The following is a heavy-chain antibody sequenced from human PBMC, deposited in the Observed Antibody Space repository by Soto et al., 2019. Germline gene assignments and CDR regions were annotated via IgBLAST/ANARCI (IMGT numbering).Heavy chain of an antibody. J-gene: IGHJ4*02. CDR3: ARDYSNEGFDC. D-gene: IGHD5-18*01. CDR1: GFALVDY. V-gene: IGHV3-11*05. CDR2: ISGSGAYT. Sequence: QVQLVESGGGLVKPGGSLTLSCTASGFALVDYMSWIRQAPGKGLESVSYISGSGAYTTYADSVRGRFTISRDNAKNSLYLQMSNLGAEDTAVYYCARDYSNEGFDCWGQGTLVSVSS.